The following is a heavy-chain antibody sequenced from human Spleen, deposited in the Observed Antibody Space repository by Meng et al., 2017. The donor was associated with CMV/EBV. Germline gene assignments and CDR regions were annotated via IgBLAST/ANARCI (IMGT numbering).Heavy chain of an antibody. D-gene: IGHD1-26*01. Sequence: SVKVSCKASGYTFTSYGISWVRQAPGQGLEWMGGIIPILGIANYAQKFQGRVTITADKSTSTAYMELSSLRSEDTAVYYCARDLGISYYYGMDVWGQGTTVTVSS. J-gene: IGHJ6*02. CDR2: IIPILGIA. CDR1: GYTFTSYG. V-gene: IGHV1-69*10. CDR3: ARDLGISYYYGMDV.